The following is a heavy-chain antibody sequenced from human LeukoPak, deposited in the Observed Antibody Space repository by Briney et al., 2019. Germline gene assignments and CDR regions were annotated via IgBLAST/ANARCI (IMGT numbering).Heavy chain of an antibody. Sequence: GSLRLSCVASGFTLSRYGMHWVRQAPGKGLEWVAAIAYDENHKYFVDSVKGRFTISRDNSKNTLYLQMDSLRAEDTALYYCAKESHYGTMTAILYNWFGSWGQGTLVTVSS. CDR3: AKESHYGTMTAILYNWFGS. D-gene: IGHD2-21*02. V-gene: IGHV3-30*18. J-gene: IGHJ5*01. CDR1: GFTLSRYG. CDR2: IAYDENHK.